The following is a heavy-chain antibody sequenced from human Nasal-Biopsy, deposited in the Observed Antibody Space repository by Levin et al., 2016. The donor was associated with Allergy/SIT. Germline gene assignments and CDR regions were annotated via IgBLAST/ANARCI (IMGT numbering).Heavy chain of an antibody. CDR2: INRDSDYT. CDR3: VRAGRDAYFDS. J-gene: IGHJ4*02. CDR1: GFTFSDWP. V-gene: IGHV3-11*06. Sequence: GGSLRLSCAASGFTFSDWPFSWIRQAPGKGPQWVSYINRDSDYTNYADSLRGRFAISRNNARNSLYLQMNSLSVEDTAIYYCVRAGRDAYFDSWGQGTLVTVSS.